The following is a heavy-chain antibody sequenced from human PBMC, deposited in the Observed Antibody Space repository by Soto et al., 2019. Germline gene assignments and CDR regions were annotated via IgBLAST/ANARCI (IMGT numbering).Heavy chain of an antibody. J-gene: IGHJ4*02. CDR2: AYHNGLT. CDR1: GDSVTSNVW. Sequence: PSETLSLTCAVSGDSVTSNVWWSWVRQPPGKGLEWIGEAYHNGLTDYNPSLKSRVTMSVDTSKNEFSLKLTSLTAADTAIYYCARDAAVQGESDSFDYWGQGTLVTVSS. V-gene: IGHV4-4*02. CDR3: ARDAAVQGESDSFDY. D-gene: IGHD6-19*01.